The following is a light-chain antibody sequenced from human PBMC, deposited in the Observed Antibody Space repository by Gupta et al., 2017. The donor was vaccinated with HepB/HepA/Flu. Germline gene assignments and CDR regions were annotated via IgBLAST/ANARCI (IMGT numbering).Light chain of an antibody. V-gene: IGLV3-21*03. CDR3: QVWDSSSNHNV. J-gene: IGLJ1*01. CDR2: DDD. CDR1: NIGYKS. Sequence: SYVLTQSPSVSVAPGKTASITCGGNNIGYKSVYLYQQRPGQAPVLVVYDDDQRPSGIPERFSGSNSGNTATLTISRVEAGDEADYYCQVWDSSSNHNVFGTGTKVTVL.